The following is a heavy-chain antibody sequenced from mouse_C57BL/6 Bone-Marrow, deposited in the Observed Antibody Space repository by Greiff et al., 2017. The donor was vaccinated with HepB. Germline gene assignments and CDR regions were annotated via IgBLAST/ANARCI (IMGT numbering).Heavy chain of an antibody. CDR3: ARQLRLPMDY. V-gene: IGHV5-4*03. D-gene: IGHD3-2*02. CDR2: ISDGGSYT. Sequence: EVMLVESGGGLVKPGGSLKLSCAASGFTFSSYAMSWVRQTPEKRLEWVATISDGGSYTYYPDNVKGRFTISRDNAKNNLYLQMSHLKSEDTAMYYCARQLRLPMDYWGQGTSVTVSS. CDR1: GFTFSSYA. J-gene: IGHJ4*01.